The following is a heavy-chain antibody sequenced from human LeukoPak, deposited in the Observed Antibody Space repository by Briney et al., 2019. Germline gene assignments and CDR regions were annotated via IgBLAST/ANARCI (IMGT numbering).Heavy chain of an antibody. V-gene: IGHV3-74*01. Sequence: PGGSLRLSCAASGLTFRSYWMHWVRQAPGKGLVWVSRINSDGSSTSYADSVKGRLTISRDNAKNTLYLQMSSLRAEDTAVYYCARDLGRDGYFDYWGQGTLVTVSS. D-gene: IGHD5-24*01. CDR2: INSDGSST. CDR1: GLTFRSYW. CDR3: ARDLGRDGYFDY. J-gene: IGHJ4*02.